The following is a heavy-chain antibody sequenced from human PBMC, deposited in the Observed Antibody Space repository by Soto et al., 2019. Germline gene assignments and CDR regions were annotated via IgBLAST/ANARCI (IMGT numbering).Heavy chain of an antibody. CDR2: IYYSGST. V-gene: IGHV4-31*03. D-gene: IGHD6-13*01. J-gene: IGHJ4*02. CDR1: GGSISSGGYY. Sequence: SETLSLTCTDSGGSISSGGYYWSWIRQHPGKGLEWIGYIYYSGSTYYNPSLKSRVTISVDTSKNQFSLKLSSVTAADTAVYYCARVLSGGIAAAGTVFDYWGQGTLVTVSS. CDR3: ARVLSGGIAAAGTVFDY.